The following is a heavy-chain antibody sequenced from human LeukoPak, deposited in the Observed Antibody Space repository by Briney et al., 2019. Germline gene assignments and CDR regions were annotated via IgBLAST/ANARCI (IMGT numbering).Heavy chain of an antibody. V-gene: IGHV4-30-4*01. CDR2: IYYSGST. Sequence: PSQTLSLTCTVSGGSISSGDYYWSWIRQPPGKGLEWIWYIYYSGSTYYNPSLKSRVTISVDTSKNQFSLKLSSVTAADTAVYYCARDRGYSSSWYLDYWGQGTLVTVSS. D-gene: IGHD6-13*01. J-gene: IGHJ4*02. CDR1: GGSISSGDYY. CDR3: ARDRGYSSSWYLDY.